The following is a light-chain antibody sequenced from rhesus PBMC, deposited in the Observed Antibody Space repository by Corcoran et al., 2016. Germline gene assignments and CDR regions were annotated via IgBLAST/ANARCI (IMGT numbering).Light chain of an antibody. CDR2: VAS. J-gene: IGKJ4*01. Sequence: EIVMTQSPGTLSLSPGEKATLSCRASQTVSGYLAWYQQKPEQGPRLLLHVASSRAAGNPDRFSGSGSGTDFTLNISGLEPEDFAVYYCQQYSNWPLTFGGGTKVEIK. V-gene: IGKV3S9*01. CDR3: QQYSNWPLT. CDR1: QTVSGY.